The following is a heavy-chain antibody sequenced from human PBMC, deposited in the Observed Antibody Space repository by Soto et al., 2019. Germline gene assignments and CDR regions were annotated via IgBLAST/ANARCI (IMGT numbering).Heavy chain of an antibody. CDR1: GRSMSGYY. J-gene: IGHJ4*02. Sequence: SETLSLTCTVSGRSMSGYYWSWIRQPAGERLEWIGRIYTSGTTDFNPSLKGRVTMSVDTSKNQFSLKLTAVTAADTALYYCAREDYYDTGYYVVWGQGTQVTVSS. V-gene: IGHV4-4*07. CDR3: AREDYYDTGYYVV. CDR2: IYTSGTT. D-gene: IGHD3-9*01.